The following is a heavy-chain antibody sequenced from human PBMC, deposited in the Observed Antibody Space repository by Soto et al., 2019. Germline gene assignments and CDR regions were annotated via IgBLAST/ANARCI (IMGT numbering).Heavy chain of an antibody. CDR3: ARANGIAAAGPPFDY. D-gene: IGHD6-13*01. CDR1: GYTFTSYG. J-gene: IGHJ4*02. V-gene: IGHV1-18*01. Sequence: QVQLVQSGAEVKKPGASVKVSCKASGYTFTSYGVSWVRQAPGQGLEWMGWISTYNGNTHDAEKLQCRVNVATEPSTNTANMGVRSLRADDTAVDYCARANGIAAAGPPFDYLGQGNLVTGSS. CDR2: ISTYNGNT.